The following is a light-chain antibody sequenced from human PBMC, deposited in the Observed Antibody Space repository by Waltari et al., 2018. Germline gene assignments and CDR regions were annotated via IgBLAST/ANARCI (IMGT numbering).Light chain of an antibody. CDR3: QQFNSYPRT. Sequence: AIQLTQSPSSLSASVGDRVTITCRASQGISRALAWYQQKPGKAPKLLIYDASSVESGVPSRFSGSGSGTDFTLTISSLQPEDFASYYCQQFNSYPRTFGPGTKVDIK. CDR2: DAS. J-gene: IGKJ3*01. V-gene: IGKV1-13*02. CDR1: QGISRA.